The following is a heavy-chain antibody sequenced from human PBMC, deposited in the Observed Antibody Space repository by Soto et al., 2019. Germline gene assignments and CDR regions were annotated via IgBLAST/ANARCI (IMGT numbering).Heavy chain of an antibody. Sequence: QVQLVESGGGVVQPGRSLRLSCAASGFTFSSYAMHWVRQAPGKGLEWVAVISYEGSNKYYADSVKGRVTISRDNSKNPLYLQMSTRRAQDTPVSYCASDPHGQCFDYWGKGALVTVSS. J-gene: IGHJ4*02. V-gene: IGHV3-30-3*01. CDR2: ISYEGSNK. D-gene: IGHD6-19*01. CDR1: GFTFSSYA. CDR3: ASDPHGQCFDY.